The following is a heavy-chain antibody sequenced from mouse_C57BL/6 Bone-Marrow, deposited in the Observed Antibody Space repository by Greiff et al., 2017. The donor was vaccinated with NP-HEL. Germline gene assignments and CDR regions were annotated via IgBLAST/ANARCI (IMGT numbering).Heavy chain of an antibody. V-gene: IGHV5-6*01. CDR2: ISSGGSYT. Sequence: DVQLVESEGDLVKPGGSLKLSCAASGFTFSSYGMSWVRQTPDKRLEWVATISSGGSYTYYPDSVKGRFTISRDNAKNTLYLQMSSLKSEDTAMYYCARRYGSSEDYAMDYWGQGTSVTVSS. D-gene: IGHD1-1*01. CDR3: ARRYGSSEDYAMDY. J-gene: IGHJ4*01. CDR1: GFTFSSYG.